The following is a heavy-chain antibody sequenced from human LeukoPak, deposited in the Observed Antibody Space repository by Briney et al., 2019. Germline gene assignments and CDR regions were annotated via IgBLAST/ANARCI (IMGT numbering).Heavy chain of an antibody. D-gene: IGHD2-2*01. J-gene: IGHJ4*02. CDR2: ISFDGSNK. V-gene: IGHV3-30-3*01. CDR3: ARSHEHFTCSSTSCMVGY. Sequence: GGSLRLSCAASGFTFSSYAMHWVRQAPGKGLEWVAIISFDGSNKFYADSVKGRFTISRDNSNKKLFLQMTSLRPEDTAVYYCARSHEHFTCSSTSCMVGYWGQGTLVTVSS. CDR1: GFTFSSYA.